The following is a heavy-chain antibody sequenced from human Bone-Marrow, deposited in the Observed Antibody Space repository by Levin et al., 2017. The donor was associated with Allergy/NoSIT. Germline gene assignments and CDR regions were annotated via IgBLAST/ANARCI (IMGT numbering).Heavy chain of an antibody. Sequence: ESLKFSCAASGFTFSTYAMTWVRQAPGKGLEWICSISGSGSITYYGDSVKGRVTISRDNSRDTLYLQMSSLRAEDTAVYFCAKDRDSSSARAYGLDVWGQGTTVTVSS. CDR3: AKDRDSSSARAYGLDV. D-gene: IGHD3-22*01. CDR1: GFTFSTYA. V-gene: IGHV3-23*02. CDR2: ISGSGSIT. J-gene: IGHJ6*02.